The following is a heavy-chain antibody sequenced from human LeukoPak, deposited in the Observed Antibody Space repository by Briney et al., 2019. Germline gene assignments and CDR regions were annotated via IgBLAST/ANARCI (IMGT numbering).Heavy chain of an antibody. CDR3: ARSATVTPHYFDY. D-gene: IGHD4-17*01. CDR1: GYTFTTYA. J-gene: IGHJ4*02. Sequence: ASVKVSCKASGYTFTTYAISWVRQAPGQGLEWMGWISTYNGNTNYAQKLQGRITMTTDTSTSTAYMELRSLRSDDTAVYYCARSATVTPHYFDYWGQGTLVTVSS. CDR2: ISTYNGNT. V-gene: IGHV1-18*01.